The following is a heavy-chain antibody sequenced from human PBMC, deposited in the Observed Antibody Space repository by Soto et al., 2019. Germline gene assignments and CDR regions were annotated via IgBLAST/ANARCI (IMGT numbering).Heavy chain of an antibody. CDR1: GGSISSGGYS. D-gene: IGHD6-19*01. Sequence: QLQLQESGSGLVKPSQTLSLTCAVSGGSISSGGYSWSWIRQPPGKGLEWIGYIYHSGSTYSNPSLKRRVTISVDRSKNQFSLKLSSVTAADTAVYYCATAGGWGAVAADYWGQGTLVTVSS. V-gene: IGHV4-30-2*01. J-gene: IGHJ4*02. CDR2: IYHSGST. CDR3: ATAGGWGAVAADY.